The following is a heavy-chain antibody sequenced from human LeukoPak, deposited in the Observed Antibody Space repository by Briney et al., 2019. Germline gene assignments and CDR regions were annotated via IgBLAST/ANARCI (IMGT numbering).Heavy chain of an antibody. CDR1: GYTFTGYY. J-gene: IGHJ5*02. V-gene: IGHV1-2*02. Sequence: GASVTVSCKASGYTFTGYYMHWVRQAPGQGLEWMGWINPNSGGTNYAQKFQGRVTMTRDTSISTAYMELSRLRSDDTAVYYCARVRVRGFNWFDPWGQGTLVTVSS. D-gene: IGHD3-10*01. CDR3: ARVRVRGFNWFDP. CDR2: INPNSGGT.